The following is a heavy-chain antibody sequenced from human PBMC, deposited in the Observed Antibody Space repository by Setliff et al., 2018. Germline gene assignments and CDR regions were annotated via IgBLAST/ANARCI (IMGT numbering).Heavy chain of an antibody. CDR2: IYHNGNT. CDR1: GGSISPYF. Sequence: PSETLSLTCTVSGGSISPYFWSWIRQPPGKGLEWIGYIYHNGNTNFNPSLKTRVTMSVDPSKNQFALNLRSVTAADTAVYYCVRDRTAYSYGLDVWAQGTTVT. CDR3: VRDRTAYSYGLDV. V-gene: IGHV4-59*01. J-gene: IGHJ6*02. D-gene: IGHD5-18*01.